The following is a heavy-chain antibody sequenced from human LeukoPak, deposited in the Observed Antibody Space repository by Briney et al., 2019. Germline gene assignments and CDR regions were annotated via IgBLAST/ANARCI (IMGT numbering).Heavy chain of an antibody. D-gene: IGHD1-26*01. CDR2: ISAYNGNT. Sequence: GASVKVSCKSSGYTFTSYGIRWVPQARGQGLEWMGWISAYNGNTNYAQKLQGRVTMTTDTSTSTAYMELRSLRSDDTAVYYCARVGLGGNYYYYGMDVWGQGTTVTVSS. CDR3: ARVGLGGNYYYYGMDV. CDR1: GYTFTSYG. J-gene: IGHJ6*02. V-gene: IGHV1-18*01.